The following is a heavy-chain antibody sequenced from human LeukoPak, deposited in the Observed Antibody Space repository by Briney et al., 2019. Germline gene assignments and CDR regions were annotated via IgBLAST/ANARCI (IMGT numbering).Heavy chain of an antibody. V-gene: IGHV1-69*01. D-gene: IGHD6-13*01. Sequence: GASVKVSCKASGGTFSNHAISWVRQAPGQGLEWMGVIIPISGTANYAQKFQGRVTITADASTSTVYMELSSLTSDDTAVYYCARWAGDSSAWYPALLDYWGQGTLVTVSS. J-gene: IGHJ4*02. CDR3: ARWAGDSSAWYPALLDY. CDR1: GGTFSNHA. CDR2: IIPISGTA.